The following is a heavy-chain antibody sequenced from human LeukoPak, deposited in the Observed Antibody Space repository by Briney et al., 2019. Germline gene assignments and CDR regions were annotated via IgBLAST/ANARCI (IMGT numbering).Heavy chain of an antibody. Sequence: ASVKVSCKTSGYTFTDYYIHWVRQAPGQGLEWMGWINPNSGGTEYAQKFQGRVTMTRDTSISTAYMELSRLRSDDTAVYYCARVLQDDYVWGTYRPFDYWGQGTLVTVSS. CDR3: ARVLQDDYVWGTYRPFDY. J-gene: IGHJ4*02. CDR2: INPNSGGT. CDR1: GYTFTDYY. V-gene: IGHV1-2*02. D-gene: IGHD3-16*02.